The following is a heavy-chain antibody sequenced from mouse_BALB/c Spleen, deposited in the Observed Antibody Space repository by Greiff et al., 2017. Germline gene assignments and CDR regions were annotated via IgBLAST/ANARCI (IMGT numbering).Heavy chain of an antibody. Sequence: VQLQQSGAELVKPGASVKLSCKASGYTFTSYYMYWVKQRPGQGLEWIGEINPSNGGTNFNEKFKSKATLTVDKSSSTAYMQLSSLTSEDSAVYYCTTSLRSQYYYAMDYWGQGTSVTVSS. CDR1: GYTFTSYY. D-gene: IGHD1-1*01. J-gene: IGHJ4*01. CDR2: INPSNGGT. V-gene: IGHV1S81*02. CDR3: TTSLRSQYYYAMDY.